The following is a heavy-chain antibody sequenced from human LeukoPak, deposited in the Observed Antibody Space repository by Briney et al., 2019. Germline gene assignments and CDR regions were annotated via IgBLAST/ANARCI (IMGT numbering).Heavy chain of an antibody. CDR2: INWNGGST. J-gene: IGHJ3*02. V-gene: IGHV3-20*01. Sequence: GGSLRLSCAASGFTFDDYGMSWVRQAPGKGLEWVSGINWNGGSTGYADSVKGRFTISRDNAKNSLYLQMNSLRAEDTALYHCARGTWELNGEQDAFDIWGQGTMVTVSS. D-gene: IGHD1-26*01. CDR1: GFTFDDYG. CDR3: ARGTWELNGEQDAFDI.